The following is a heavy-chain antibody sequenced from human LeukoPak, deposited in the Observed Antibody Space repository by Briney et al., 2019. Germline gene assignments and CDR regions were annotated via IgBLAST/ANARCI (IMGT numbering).Heavy chain of an antibody. CDR2: ISAYNGNT. CDR3: ARTMDYDILTGEGWFDP. CDR1: GYTFTSYG. V-gene: IGHV1-18*01. J-gene: IGHJ5*02. Sequence: ASVKVSCKASGYTFTSYGISWVRQAPGQGLEWMGWISAYNGNTNYAQKLQGRVTMTTDTSTSTAYMELRSLRSDDTAVYYCARTMDYDILTGEGWFDPWGQGTLVTVSS. D-gene: IGHD3-9*01.